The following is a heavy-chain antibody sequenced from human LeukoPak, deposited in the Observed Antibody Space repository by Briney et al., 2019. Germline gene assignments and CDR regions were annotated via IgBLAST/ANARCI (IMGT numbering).Heavy chain of an antibody. D-gene: IGHD3-22*01. J-gene: IGHJ4*02. Sequence: PGGSLRLSCAASGFTFSSYSMNWVRQAPGKGLEWVSYISSSSSYIYYADSVKGRFTISRDNSKNTLYLQMNSLRVEDTAVYYCARVQREYYYDSSGIMGNWGQGTLVTVSS. CDR1: GFTFSSYS. CDR3: ARVQREYYYDSSGIMGN. CDR2: ISSSSSYI. V-gene: IGHV3-21*01.